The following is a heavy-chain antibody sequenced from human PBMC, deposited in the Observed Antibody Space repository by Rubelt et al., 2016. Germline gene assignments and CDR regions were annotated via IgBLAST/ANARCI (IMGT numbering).Heavy chain of an antibody. J-gene: IGHJ4*02. CDR3: AKDRSRGVNYGGNSGLSPFDY. Sequence: VRQAPGKGLEWVAVISYDGSNKYYADSVKGRFTISRDNSKNTLYLQMNSLRAEDTAVYYCAKDRSRGVNYGGNSGLSPFDYWGQGTLVTVSS. V-gene: IGHV3-30*04. CDR2: ISYDGSNK. D-gene: IGHD4-23*01.